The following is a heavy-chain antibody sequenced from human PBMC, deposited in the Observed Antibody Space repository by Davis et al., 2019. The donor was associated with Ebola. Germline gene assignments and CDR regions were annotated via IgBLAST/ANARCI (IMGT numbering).Heavy chain of an antibody. CDR2: VILKSGAT. D-gene: IGHD4-11*01. CDR3: ARGHNYAHEY. Sequence: ASVKVSCQASGYTFTDYNIHWLRQAPGQALDWLGRVILKSGATNYAQKFQGRVTMTRDTSISTVYMELSSLRYDDTADYYCARGHNYAHEYWGKGTLVTVSS. CDR1: GYTFTDYN. J-gene: IGHJ4*02. V-gene: IGHV1-2*06.